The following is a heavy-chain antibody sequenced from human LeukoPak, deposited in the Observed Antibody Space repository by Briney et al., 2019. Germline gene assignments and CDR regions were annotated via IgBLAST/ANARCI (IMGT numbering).Heavy chain of an antibody. CDR3: ARRLWFGDQEVFDV. CDR2: IYPGDSNT. V-gene: IGHV5-51*01. D-gene: IGHD3-10*01. CDR1: GYNFSHYW. J-gene: IGHJ3*01. Sequence: GESLKISCKGSGYNFSHYWIGWVRQMPGKGLEWMGIIYPGDSNTRSSPSFQGQVTISADKSIATAFLQWSSLKASDTAIYYCARRLWFGDQEVFDVWGQGTMVTVSS.